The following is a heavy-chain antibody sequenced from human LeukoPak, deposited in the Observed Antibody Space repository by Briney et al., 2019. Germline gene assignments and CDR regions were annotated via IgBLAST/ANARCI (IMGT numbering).Heavy chain of an antibody. J-gene: IGHJ4*02. D-gene: IGHD6-6*01. CDR1: GFTFSSYG. Sequence: PGGSLRLSCAASGFTFSSYGMPWVRQAPGKGLEWVAVIWYDGSNKYYADSVKGRFTISRDNSKNTLYLQMNSLRAEDTAVYYCAKDCSIAAPKYYFDHWGQGALVTASS. V-gene: IGHV3-33*06. CDR3: AKDCSIAAPKYYFDH. CDR2: IWYDGSNK.